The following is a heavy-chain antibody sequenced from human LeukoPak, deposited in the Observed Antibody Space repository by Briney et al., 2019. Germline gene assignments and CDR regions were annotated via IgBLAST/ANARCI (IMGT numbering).Heavy chain of an antibody. V-gene: IGHV3-74*01. CDR2: IDSDGSST. Sequence: GGSLRLSCAASEFTFTNYWIHLLHQAPGEVVVLVARIDSDGSSTAYADSVKGRFTISRDNAKNTLYLQMNSLRAEDTAVYYGGLTTVTTMFDPWGQGTLVTVSS. J-gene: IGHJ5*02. CDR3: GLTTVTTMFDP. CDR1: EFTFTNYW. D-gene: IGHD4-17*01.